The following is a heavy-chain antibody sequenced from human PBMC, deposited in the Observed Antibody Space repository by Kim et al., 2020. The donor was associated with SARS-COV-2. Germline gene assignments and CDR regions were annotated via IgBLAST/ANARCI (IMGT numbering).Heavy chain of an antibody. D-gene: IGHD6-6*01. Sequence: QKFQGRVTMTRDTSTSTVYMELSSLRSEDTAVYYCARGYSSSSSYAFDIWGQGTMVTVSS. CDR3: ARGYSSSSSYAFDI. J-gene: IGHJ3*02. V-gene: IGHV1-46*01.